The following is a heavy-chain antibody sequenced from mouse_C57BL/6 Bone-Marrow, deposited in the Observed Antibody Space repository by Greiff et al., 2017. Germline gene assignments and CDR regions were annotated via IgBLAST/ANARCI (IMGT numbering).Heavy chain of an antibody. CDR1: GFTFSDAW. CDR3: TLSITTVVSYWYFDV. J-gene: IGHJ1*03. D-gene: IGHD1-1*01. CDR2: IRNKANNHAT. V-gene: IGHV6-6*01. Sequence: EVMLVESGGGLVQPGGSMKLSCAASGFTFSDAWMDWVRQSPEKGLEWVAEIRNKANNHATYYAESVKGRFTISRDDSKSSVYLQMNSLRAEDTGIYYCTLSITTVVSYWYFDVWGTGTTVTVSS.